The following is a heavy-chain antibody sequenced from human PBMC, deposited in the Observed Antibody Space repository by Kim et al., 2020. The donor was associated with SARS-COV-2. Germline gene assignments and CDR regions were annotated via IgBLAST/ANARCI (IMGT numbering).Heavy chain of an antibody. CDR1: GFTFSSYA. CDR2: MYSGGSST. V-gene: IGHV3-23*03. J-gene: IGHJ3*02. D-gene: IGHD3-10*01. CDR3: AKMSDGSGSYDWVFVI. Sequence: GGSLSLSCAASGFTFSSYAMSWVREAPGKGPELVSVMYSGGSSTNYADSAKGRFTIARDNSKNTLYMQMNSPIAKDTAEDYCAKMSDGSGSYDWVFVIWG.